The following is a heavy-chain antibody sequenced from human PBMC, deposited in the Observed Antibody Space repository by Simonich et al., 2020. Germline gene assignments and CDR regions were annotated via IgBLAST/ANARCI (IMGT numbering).Heavy chain of an antibody. J-gene: IGHJ4*02. CDR2: IYYSGRT. V-gene: IGHV4-39*01. Sequence: QLQLQESGPGLVKPSETLSLTCTVSGGSISSSSYYWGWIRQPPGKGLEWIGSIYYSGRTYYNPSLKRRVTISVDTSKNQFSLKLSSVTAADTAVYYCARRYSARSGYDYWGQGTLVTVSS. D-gene: IGHD5-12*01. CDR1: GGSISSSSYY. CDR3: ARRYSARSGYDY.